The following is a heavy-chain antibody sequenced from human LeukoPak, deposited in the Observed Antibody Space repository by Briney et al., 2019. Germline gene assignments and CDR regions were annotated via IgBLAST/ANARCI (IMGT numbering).Heavy chain of an antibody. CDR3: AREGGSGWYYFDY. V-gene: IGHV3-30*04. CDR2: ISYDGSNK. Sequence: XXFXSYAXXWVRQAPGKGLEXVAVISYDGSNKYYADSVKGRFTISRDNSKNTLYLQMNSLRAEDTAVYYCAREGGSGWYYFDYWGQGTLVTVSS. CDR1: XXFXSYA. J-gene: IGHJ4*02. D-gene: IGHD6-19*01.